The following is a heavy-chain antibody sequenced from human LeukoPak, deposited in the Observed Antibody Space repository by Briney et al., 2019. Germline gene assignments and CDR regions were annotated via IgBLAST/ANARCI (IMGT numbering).Heavy chain of an antibody. CDR3: AKDMGDSSSPDPGY. J-gene: IGHJ4*02. V-gene: IGHV3-23*01. CDR2: ISGSGGST. D-gene: IGHD6-6*01. CDR1: GFTFSSYA. Sequence: GGSLRLSCAASGFTFSSYAMSWVRQAPGKGLEWVLAISGSGGSTYYADSVKGRFTISRDNSKNTLYLQMNSLRAEDTAVYYCAKDMGDSSSPDPGYWGQGTLVTVSS.